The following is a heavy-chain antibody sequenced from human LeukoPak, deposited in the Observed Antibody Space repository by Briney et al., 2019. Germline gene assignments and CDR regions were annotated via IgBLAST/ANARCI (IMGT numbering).Heavy chain of an antibody. V-gene: IGHV3-30-3*01. CDR1: GFTFSSYA. CDR3: ARALTDYYDSSGYDY. D-gene: IGHD3-22*01. Sequence: GGSLRLSCAASGFTFSSYAMHWVRQAPGKGLEWVAVISYDGSNKYYADSVKGRFTISRDNSKNTLYLQMNSLRAEDTAVYYCARALTDYYDSSGYDYWGQGTLVTVSS. CDR2: ISYDGSNK. J-gene: IGHJ4*02.